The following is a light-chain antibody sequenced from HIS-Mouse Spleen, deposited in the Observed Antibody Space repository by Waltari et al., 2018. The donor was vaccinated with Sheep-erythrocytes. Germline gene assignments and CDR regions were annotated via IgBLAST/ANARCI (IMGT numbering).Light chain of an antibody. CDR3: CSYAGSYNHV. J-gene: IGLJ1*01. V-gene: IGLV2-11*01. CDR1: SSDVGGYNY. CDR2: DVS. Sequence: QSALTQPRSVSGSPGQSVTISCTGTSSDVGGYNYVSWYHQHPGKAPKLMIYDVSKRPSGVPDRFSGSKSGNTASLTISGLQAKDEADYYCCSYAGSYNHVFATGTKVTVL.